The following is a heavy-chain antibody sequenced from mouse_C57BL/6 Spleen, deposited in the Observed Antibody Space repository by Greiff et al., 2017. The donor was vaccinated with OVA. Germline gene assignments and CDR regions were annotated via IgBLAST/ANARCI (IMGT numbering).Heavy chain of an antibody. CDR1: GYTFTSYW. CDR3: ARRSSGYVY. J-gene: IGHJ2*01. V-gene: IGHV1-55*01. D-gene: IGHD3-2*02. Sequence: QVQLQQPGTELVKPGASVKLSCKASGYTFTSYWMHWVKQRPGQGLEWIGDIYPGSGSTNYNEKFKSKATLTVDTSSSTAYMQLSSLTSEDSAVYYCARRSSGYVYWGQGTTLTVSS. CDR2: IYPGSGST.